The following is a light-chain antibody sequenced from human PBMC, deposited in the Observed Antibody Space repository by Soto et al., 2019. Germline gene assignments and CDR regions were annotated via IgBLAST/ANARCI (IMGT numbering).Light chain of an antibody. CDR1: SSAVGSYNL. CDR2: EGS. CDR3: CSYAGSSTLV. V-gene: IGLV2-23*01. Sequence: QSVLTQPASVSGSPGQSITISCTGTSSAVGSYNLVSWYQQHPGKAPKLMIYEGSKRPSGVSNRFSGSKSGNTASLTISGLQAEDAADYYCCSYAGSSTLVFGGGTQLTVL. J-gene: IGLJ2*01.